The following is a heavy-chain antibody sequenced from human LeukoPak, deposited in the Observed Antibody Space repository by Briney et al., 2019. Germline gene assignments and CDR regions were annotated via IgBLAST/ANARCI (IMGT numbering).Heavy chain of an antibody. D-gene: IGHD4-17*01. Sequence: SETLSLTCTVSGGSISSYYWSWIRPPPGKGLEWIGYIYYSGSTNYNLSLKSRVTISVDTSKNQFSLKLSSVTAADTAVYYCARGFYGDYGYYYYMDVWGKGTTVTVSS. CDR2: IYYSGST. V-gene: IGHV4-59*01. CDR1: GGSISSYY. J-gene: IGHJ6*03. CDR3: ARGFYGDYGYYYYMDV.